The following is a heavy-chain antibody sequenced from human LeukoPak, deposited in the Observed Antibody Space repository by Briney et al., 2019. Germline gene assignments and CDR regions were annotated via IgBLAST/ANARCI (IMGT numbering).Heavy chain of an antibody. Sequence: GGSLRLSCAASGFTFSSYSMNWVRQAPGKGLEWVSSISSSSSYIYYADSVKGRFTISRDNAKNSLYLQMNSLRAEDTAVYYCARDRTAAAGPSDYWGQGTLVTVSS. CDR3: ARDRTAAAGPSDY. D-gene: IGHD6-13*01. V-gene: IGHV3-21*01. CDR1: GFTFSSYS. J-gene: IGHJ4*02. CDR2: ISSSSSYI.